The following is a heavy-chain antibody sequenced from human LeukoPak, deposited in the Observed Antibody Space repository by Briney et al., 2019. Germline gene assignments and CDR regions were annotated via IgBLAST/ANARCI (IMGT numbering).Heavy chain of an antibody. Sequence: PGGSLRLSCAASGFTISTYYMSWVRQAPGKGLEWVSVIYSDGSTYYADSVKGRFTISRDISKNTLNLQMNSLRTEDTAVYYCARDTDRTSSRYFDYWGQGTLVTVSS. CDR3: ARDTDRTSSRYFDY. CDR1: GFTISTYY. D-gene: IGHD6-6*01. V-gene: IGHV3-66*02. J-gene: IGHJ4*02. CDR2: IYSDGST.